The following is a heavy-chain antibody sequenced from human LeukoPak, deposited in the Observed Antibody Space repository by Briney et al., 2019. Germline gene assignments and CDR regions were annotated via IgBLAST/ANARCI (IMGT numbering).Heavy chain of an antibody. CDR2: ISGSGGST. CDR3: AKPHDYGDYPFYFDY. CDR1: GFTFSNYA. D-gene: IGHD4-17*01. J-gene: IGHJ4*02. Sequence: PGGSLRLSCAASGFTFSNYAMSWVRQAPGKGLEWVSTISGSGGSTYYADSVKGRFTISRDNSKNTLYLQMNSLRAEDTAVYYCAKPHDYGDYPFYFDYWGQGTLVTVSS. V-gene: IGHV3-23*01.